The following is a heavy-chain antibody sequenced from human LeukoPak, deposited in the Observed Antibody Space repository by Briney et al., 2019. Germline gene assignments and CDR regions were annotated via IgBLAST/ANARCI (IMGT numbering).Heavy chain of an antibody. Sequence: SETLSLTCTVSVGSVSSSSYYWSWIRQPPGKGLEWIGYIYYSGSTNYNPSLKSRVTISVDTSNDRFSLKLSSVTAADTAVYYCARGPYLDCWGQGTLVTVSS. CDR3: ARGPYLDC. J-gene: IGHJ4*01. V-gene: IGHV4-61*01. CDR1: VGSVSSSSYY. CDR2: IYYSGST.